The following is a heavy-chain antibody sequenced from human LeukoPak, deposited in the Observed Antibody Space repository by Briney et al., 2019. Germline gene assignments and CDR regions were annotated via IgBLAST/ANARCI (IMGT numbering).Heavy chain of an antibody. D-gene: IGHD2-21*02. Sequence: PGRSLRLSCAASGFTFSSYGMHWVRQAPGKGLEWVAVISYDGSNKYYADSVRGRFTISRDNSKNTLYLQMNSLRAEDTAVYYCAKALVVTAIVGYWGQGTLVTVSS. CDR1: GFTFSSYG. CDR3: AKALVVTAIVGY. CDR2: ISYDGSNK. J-gene: IGHJ4*02. V-gene: IGHV3-30*18.